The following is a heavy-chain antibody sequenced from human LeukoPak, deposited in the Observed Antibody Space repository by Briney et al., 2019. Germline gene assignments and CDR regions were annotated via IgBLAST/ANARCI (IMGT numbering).Heavy chain of an antibody. CDR3: ARDSRGWYYFDY. CDR1: VYTLTSYP. V-gene: IGHV7-4-1*01. Sequence: ASVTVSCTASVYTLTSYPLNWVRQAPGQGLEWLGWINTNTGNPTYAQGFTGRFVFSLDTSVNTAYLQIGSLKAEDTAVYYCARDSRGWYYFDYWGQGTLVTVSS. J-gene: IGHJ4*02. CDR2: INTNTGNP. D-gene: IGHD6-19*01.